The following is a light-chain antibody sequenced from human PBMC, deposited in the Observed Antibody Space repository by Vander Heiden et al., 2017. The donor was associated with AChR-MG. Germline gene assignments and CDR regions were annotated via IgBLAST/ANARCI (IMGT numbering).Light chain of an antibody. J-gene: IGKJ1*01. CDR3: QQRSDWPWT. CDR2: DVS. CDR1: QTIGRD. V-gene: IGKV3-11*01. Sequence: EIMLTQSPGTVSVSAGERATLSCRASQTIGRDLVWHQKKPGQAPTLLIYDVSDRATGIPARFAGSGSGTDFTLTSSSLQPEDPAVYCCQQRSDWPWTFGQGTTV.